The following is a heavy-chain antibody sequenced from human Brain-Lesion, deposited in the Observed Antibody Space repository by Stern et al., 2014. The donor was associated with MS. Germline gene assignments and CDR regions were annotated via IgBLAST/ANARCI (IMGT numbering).Heavy chain of an antibody. CDR2: IIPIFGSP. J-gene: IGHJ5*02. D-gene: IGHD5-18*01. CDR3: AKDGTALVTNWFDP. V-gene: IGHV1-69*06. CDR1: GGTFGTYP. Sequence: VQLLESGPEVKKPGSSVQVSCKASGGTFGTYPITWLRQAPGQGLEWMGRIIPIFGSPNYAQKFQGRVTITADRSTTTVYMKLSSLKSDDAAVYYCAKDGTALVTNWFDPWGRGTLVTVSS.